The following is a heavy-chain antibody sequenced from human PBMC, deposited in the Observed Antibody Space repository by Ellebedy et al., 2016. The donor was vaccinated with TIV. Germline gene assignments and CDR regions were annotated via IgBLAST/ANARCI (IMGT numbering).Heavy chain of an antibody. V-gene: IGHV4-59*01. J-gene: IGHJ4*02. CDR2: IYYSGST. Sequence: MPSETLSLTFAVYGGSFSGYYWTWIRQPPGKGLEWIGYIYYSGSTYYNPSLKSRGTIAVDPSKKQISLKLSSVTAADTAVYYCARSSGWDRFDYWGQGTLVTVSS. CDR3: ARSSGWDRFDY. D-gene: IGHD6-19*01. CDR1: GGSFSGYY.